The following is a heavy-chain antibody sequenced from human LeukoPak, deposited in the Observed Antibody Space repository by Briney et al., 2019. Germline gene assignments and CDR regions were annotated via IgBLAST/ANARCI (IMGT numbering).Heavy chain of an antibody. D-gene: IGHD5-18*01. CDR2: ISYDGSNK. V-gene: IGHV3-30*18. CDR3: AKDWAGPGYNHGTYFDY. J-gene: IGHJ4*02. Sequence: GRSLRLSCAASGFTFSSYGMHWVRQAPGKGLEWVAIISYDGSNKDYAHSVKGRFTISRDNSKNTLYVQMNSLRPEDTAVYYCAKDWAGPGYNHGTYFDYWGQGTLVTVSS. CDR1: GFTFSSYG.